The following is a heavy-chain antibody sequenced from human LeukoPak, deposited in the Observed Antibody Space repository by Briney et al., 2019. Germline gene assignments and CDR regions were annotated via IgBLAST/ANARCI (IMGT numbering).Heavy chain of an antibody. V-gene: IGHV4-39*07. Sequence: SETLSLTCTVSGGSISSSSYYWGWIRQPPGKGLEWIGSIYYSGSTYYNPSLKSRVTISVDKSKNQFSLRLNSVTAADTAVYYCARDLAAKGEMGFDYWGQGTLVTVSS. D-gene: IGHD6-13*01. CDR2: IYYSGST. CDR1: GGSISSSSYY. CDR3: ARDLAAKGEMGFDY. J-gene: IGHJ4*02.